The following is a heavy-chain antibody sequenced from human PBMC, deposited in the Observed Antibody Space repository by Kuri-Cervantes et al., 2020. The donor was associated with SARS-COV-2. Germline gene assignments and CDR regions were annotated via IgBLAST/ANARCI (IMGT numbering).Heavy chain of an antibody. CDR1: GGSFSGYY. D-gene: IGHD6-25*01. Sequence: SETLSLTCAVYGGSFSGYYWSWIRQPPGKGLEWIGEINHSGSTNYNPSLKSRVTISVDTSKNQFSLKLSPVTAADTAVYYCASESSVQRLFDYWGQGTPVTVSS. CDR2: INHSGST. CDR3: ASESSVQRLFDY. V-gene: IGHV4-34*01. J-gene: IGHJ4*02.